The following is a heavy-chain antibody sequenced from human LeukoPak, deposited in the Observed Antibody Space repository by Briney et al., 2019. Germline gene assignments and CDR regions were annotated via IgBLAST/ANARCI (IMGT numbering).Heavy chain of an antibody. Sequence: GGSLRLSCAASGFTLNNYWMNWVRQAPGKGLEWVANIWEDGSQKYYVDSVKGRSTISRDNAKNSLYLQMNSLRAEDTAVYYCARGDSSSKIDYWGQGTLVTVSS. CDR2: IWEDGSQK. J-gene: IGHJ4*02. D-gene: IGHD6-6*01. V-gene: IGHV3-7*01. CDR1: GFTLNNYW. CDR3: ARGDSSSKIDY.